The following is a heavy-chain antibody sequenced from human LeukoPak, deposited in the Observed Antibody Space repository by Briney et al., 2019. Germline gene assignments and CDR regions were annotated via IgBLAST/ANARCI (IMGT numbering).Heavy chain of an antibody. D-gene: IGHD2-2*01. V-gene: IGHV3-74*01. CDR2: ILSDGSST. CDR1: GFTFSNYW. J-gene: IGHJ5*02. Sequence: GGSLRLSCAASGFTFSNYWMHWVRHTPGKGLVWVSRILSDGSSTNYADSVKGRFTVSRDNAQNTLYLQMNGLRAEDTAVYYCVRGYCSATSCYFSSSYSWFDPWGQGTLVTVSS. CDR3: VRGYCSATSCYFSSSYSWFDP.